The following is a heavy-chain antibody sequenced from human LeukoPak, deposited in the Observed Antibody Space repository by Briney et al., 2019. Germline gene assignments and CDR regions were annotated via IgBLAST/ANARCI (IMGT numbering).Heavy chain of an antibody. D-gene: IGHD6-13*01. CDR3: AKDNQQLVRGSFDY. Sequence: GGSLRLSCAASGFTFSSYAMSWVRQAPGKGLEWVSAISGSGGSTYYADSVKGRFTISRDNSKNTLYLQMNGLRAEDTAVYYCAKDNQQLVRGSFDYWGQGTLVTVSS. V-gene: IGHV3-23*01. CDR1: GFTFSSYA. CDR2: ISGSGGST. J-gene: IGHJ4*02.